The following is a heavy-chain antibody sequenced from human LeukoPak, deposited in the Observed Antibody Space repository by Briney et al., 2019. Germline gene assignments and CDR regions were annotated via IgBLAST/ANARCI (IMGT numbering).Heavy chain of an antibody. D-gene: IGHD6-13*01. CDR2: INHSGGT. J-gene: IGHJ5*02. V-gene: IGHV4-34*01. CDR3: ARGGLAAAGTSWFDP. Sequence: SETLSLTCAVYGGSFSGYYWSWIRQPPGKGLEWIGEINHSGGTNHNPSLKSRVTISVDTPKNQFSLKLSSVTAADTAVYYCARGGLAAAGTSWFDPWGQGTLVTVSS. CDR1: GGSFSGYY.